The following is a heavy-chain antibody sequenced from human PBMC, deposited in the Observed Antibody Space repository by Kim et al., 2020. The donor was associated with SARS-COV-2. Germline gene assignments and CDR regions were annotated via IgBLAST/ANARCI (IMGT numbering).Heavy chain of an antibody. Sequence: GGSLRLSCAASGFTFSDYYMSWIRQAPGKGLEWVSYISSSSSYTNYADSVKGRFTISRDNAKNSLYLQMNSLRAEDTAVYYCAGVYGDYATGNWFDPWGQGTLVTVSS. V-gene: IGHV3-11*06. J-gene: IGHJ5*02. D-gene: IGHD4-17*01. CDR2: ISSSSSYT. CDR1: GFTFSDYY. CDR3: AGVYGDYATGNWFDP.